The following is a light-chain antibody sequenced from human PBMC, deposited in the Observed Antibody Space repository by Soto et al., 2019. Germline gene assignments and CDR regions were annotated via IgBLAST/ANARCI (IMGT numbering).Light chain of an antibody. CDR1: QSVTTTY. V-gene: IGKV3-20*01. Sequence: EIVLTQSPGTLSLSPGARATLSCRATQSVTTTYLAWYQHKPGQAPRLLIYAASNRATDIPAKFSGSGSGTDFTLTISRLEPEDSAVYYCQQYGSSPRTFGQGTKVEIK. CDR2: AAS. CDR3: QQYGSSPRT. J-gene: IGKJ1*01.